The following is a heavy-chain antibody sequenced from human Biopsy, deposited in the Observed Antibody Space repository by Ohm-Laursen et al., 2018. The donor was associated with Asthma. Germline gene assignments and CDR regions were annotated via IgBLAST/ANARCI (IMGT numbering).Heavy chain of an antibody. V-gene: IGHV4-31*03. Sequence: TLSLTCTVSGGSINIGDYYWSWIRQHPGKGLEWIGYIYYSGSTYYNPSLKSRVSILIDTSKNQFSLRLSSVTAADTAVYYCARGPNYHGSGRAPIGMDVWGQGTTVTVSS. CDR2: IYYSGST. D-gene: IGHD3-10*01. CDR1: GGSINIGDYY. J-gene: IGHJ6*02. CDR3: ARGPNYHGSGRAPIGMDV.